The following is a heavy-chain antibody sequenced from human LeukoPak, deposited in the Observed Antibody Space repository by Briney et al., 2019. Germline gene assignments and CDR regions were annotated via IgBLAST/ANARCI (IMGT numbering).Heavy chain of an antibody. D-gene: IGHD3-16*01. V-gene: IGHV3-30*18. CDR2: ISYDGSNK. CDR1: GSTFSSYG. J-gene: IGHJ6*02. Sequence: GGSLRLSCAASGSTFSSYGMHWVRQAPGKGLEWVAVISYDGSNKYYADSVKGRFTISRDNSKNTLYLQMNSLRAEDTAVYYCAKDLLGGDHRQPSGMDVWGQGTTVTVSS. CDR3: AKDLLGGDHRQPSGMDV.